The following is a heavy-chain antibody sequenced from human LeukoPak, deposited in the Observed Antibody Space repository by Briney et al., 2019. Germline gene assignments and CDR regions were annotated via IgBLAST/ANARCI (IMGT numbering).Heavy chain of an antibody. CDR3: AKGFYDSSIDTGGYFQF. D-gene: IGHD3-22*01. CDR1: GFTFSSYA. CDR2: ISGSGTNT. Sequence: PGGSLRLSCAASGFTFSSYAMSWVRQAPGKGLEWVSAISGSGTNTNYADSVKGRFTISRDKSKNTLYLQIHSLRVEDTAIYYCAKGFYDSSIDTGGYFQFWGQGTLVTVSS. J-gene: IGHJ1*01. V-gene: IGHV3-23*01.